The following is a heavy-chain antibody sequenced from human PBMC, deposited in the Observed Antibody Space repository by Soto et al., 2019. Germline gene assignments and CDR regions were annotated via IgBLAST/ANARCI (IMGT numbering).Heavy chain of an antibody. CDR2: IKEDGSDK. Sequence: PGGSLRLSCVASGFTFNTYWMRWVRQAPGKGLEWVANIKEDGSDKYYVDSVKGRFTISRDNAKNLLYLQMNSLGAGDTAMYYCARFTRGSSGDYWGQGTLVTVSS. CDR1: GFTFNTYW. J-gene: IGHJ4*02. CDR3: ARFTRGSSGDY. D-gene: IGHD6-25*01. V-gene: IGHV3-7*01.